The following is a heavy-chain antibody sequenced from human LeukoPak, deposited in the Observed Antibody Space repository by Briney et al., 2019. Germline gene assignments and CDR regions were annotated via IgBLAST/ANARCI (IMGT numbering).Heavy chain of an antibody. Sequence: GGSLRLSCAASGFTFTTYWMSWVRQAPGKGLEWVASIKQDGTEKYYVDSVKGRFTISRDNAKNSLYLQMNSLRAEDTAVYYCARGVFTLDHWGQGTLVTVSS. J-gene: IGHJ4*02. D-gene: IGHD3-10*01. CDR1: GFTFTTYW. V-gene: IGHV3-7*03. CDR3: ARGVFTLDH. CDR2: IKQDGTEK.